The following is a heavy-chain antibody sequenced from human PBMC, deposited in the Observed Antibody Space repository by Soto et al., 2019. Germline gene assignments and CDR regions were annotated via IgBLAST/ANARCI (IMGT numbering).Heavy chain of an antibody. D-gene: IGHD6-13*01. Sequence: GGSLRLSCAASGFTFSSYAMSWVRQAPGKGLEWVSAISGSGGSTYYADSVKGRFTISRDNSKNTLYLQMNSLRAEDTAVYYCAAGYSSSWIRGPDRIWGQGTLVTVSS. CDR1: GFTFSSYA. CDR3: AAGYSSSWIRGPDRI. CDR2: ISGSGGST. V-gene: IGHV3-23*01. J-gene: IGHJ4*02.